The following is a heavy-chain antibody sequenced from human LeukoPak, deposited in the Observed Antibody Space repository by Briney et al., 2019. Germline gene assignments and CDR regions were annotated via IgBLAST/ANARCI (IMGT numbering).Heavy chain of an antibody. CDR2: INPNSGGT. CDR1: GYTFTGYY. CDR3: ARDRGYSSGWLNWFDP. Sequence: ASVKVSCKASGYTFTGYYMHWVRQAPGQGLEWMGWINPNSGGTNYAQKFQGRVTMTRDTSISTAYMGLSRLRSDDTAVYYCARDRGYSSGWLNWFDPWGQGTLVTVSS. D-gene: IGHD6-19*01. V-gene: IGHV1-2*02. J-gene: IGHJ5*02.